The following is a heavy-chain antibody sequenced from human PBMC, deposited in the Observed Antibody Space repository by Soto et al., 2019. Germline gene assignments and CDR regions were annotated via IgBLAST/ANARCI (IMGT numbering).Heavy chain of an antibody. J-gene: IGHJ6*02. CDR1: GGSFSGYY. D-gene: IGHD6-6*01. CDR2: INHSGST. CDR3: ASGKTRTARPSLRYYYYDLDV. Sequence: SETLSLTCTIYGGSFSGYYWSWIRQPPGKGLEWIGEINHSGSTNYSPSLKRRVSISVDTSKDKFSLNLSSVTAADTAVYYCASGKTRTARPSLRYYYYDLDVWGQGTTVTVSS. V-gene: IGHV4-34*01.